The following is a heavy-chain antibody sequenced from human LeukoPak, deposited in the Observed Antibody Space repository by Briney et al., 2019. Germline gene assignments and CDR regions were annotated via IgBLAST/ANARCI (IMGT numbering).Heavy chain of an antibody. Sequence: GGSLRLSCTASGFTFGDYAMSWVRQAPGKGLEWVGFIRSQTFSGTREYAASVEGRFTISRDDSKSIAYLQMNSLKTEDTAVCFCTRDRGDYDLYWYFDLWGRGTLVTVSS. CDR1: GFTFGDYA. V-gene: IGHV3-49*04. D-gene: IGHD5-12*01. CDR2: IRSQTFSGTR. CDR3: TRDRGDYDLYWYFDL. J-gene: IGHJ2*01.